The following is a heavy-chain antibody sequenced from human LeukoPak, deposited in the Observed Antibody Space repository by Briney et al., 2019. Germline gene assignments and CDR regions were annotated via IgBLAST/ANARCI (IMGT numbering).Heavy chain of an antibody. J-gene: IGHJ4*02. Sequence: SETLSLTCTVSGVSIRSTSYYWGWIRQPPGKGLEWIGSIYYSGSTYYNPSLKSRVTISVDTSKNQFSLKLSSVTAADTAVYYCASRISKAGFDWGQGTQVTVSS. V-gene: IGHV4-39*07. CDR2: IYYSGST. D-gene: IGHD6-13*01. CDR1: GVSIRSTSYY. CDR3: ASRISKAGFD.